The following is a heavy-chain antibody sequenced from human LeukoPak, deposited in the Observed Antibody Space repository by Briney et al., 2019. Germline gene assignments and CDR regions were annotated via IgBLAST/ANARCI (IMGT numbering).Heavy chain of an antibody. CDR3: AKGGSAVGRYYMDV. J-gene: IGHJ6*03. Sequence: PGGSLRLSCAASGFTFDDYAMHWVRQAPGKGLEWVSGISWNSGSIGYADSVKGRLTISRDNAKNFLYLQMNSLRAEDTALYYCAKGGSAVGRYYMDVWGKGTTVTVSS. CDR2: ISWNSGSI. D-gene: IGHD6-13*01. CDR1: GFTFDDYA. V-gene: IGHV3-9*01.